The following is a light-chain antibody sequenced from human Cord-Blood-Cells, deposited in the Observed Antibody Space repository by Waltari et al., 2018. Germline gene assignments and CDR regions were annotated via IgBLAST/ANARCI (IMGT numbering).Light chain of an antibody. CDR2: AAS. CDR1: QSISSY. V-gene: IGKV1-39*01. Sequence: DIQMTQSPSSLSASVGDRITITCRASQSISSYLNWYQQKPVKAPKLLIYAASSLQSGVPSRFSGSGSGTDFTLTIRSLQPEDFATYYCQPSYSTPRTFGQGTKVEIK. CDR3: QPSYSTPRT. J-gene: IGKJ1*01.